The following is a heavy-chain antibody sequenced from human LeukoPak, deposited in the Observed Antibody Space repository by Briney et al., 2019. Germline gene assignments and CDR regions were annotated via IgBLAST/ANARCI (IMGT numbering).Heavy chain of an antibody. CDR2: IYSGGST. CDR1: GFTVSSNY. CDR3: ARDMRYNSYYYYYMDV. J-gene: IGHJ6*03. D-gene: IGHD1-20*01. V-gene: IGHV3-66*02. Sequence: GGSLRLSCAASGFTVSSNYMSWVRQAPGKGLEWISVIYSGGSTYYADSVKGRFTISRDNSKNTLYLQMNSLRAEDTAVYYCARDMRYNSYYYYYMDVWGKGTTVTVSS.